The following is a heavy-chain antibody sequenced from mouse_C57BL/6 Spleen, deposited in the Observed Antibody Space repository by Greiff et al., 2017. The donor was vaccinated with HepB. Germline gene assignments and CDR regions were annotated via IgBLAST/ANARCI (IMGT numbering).Heavy chain of an antibody. CDR1: GFTFSDYG. CDR2: ISSGSSTI. Sequence: EVKVVESGGGLVKPGGSLKLSCAASGFTFSDYGMHWVRQAPEKGLEWVAYISSGSSTIYYADTVKGRFTISRDNATNTLFLQMTSLRSEDTAMYYCARPKKAYYSNYDAMDYWGQGTSVTVSS. V-gene: IGHV5-17*01. D-gene: IGHD2-5*01. CDR3: ARPKKAYYSNYDAMDY. J-gene: IGHJ4*01.